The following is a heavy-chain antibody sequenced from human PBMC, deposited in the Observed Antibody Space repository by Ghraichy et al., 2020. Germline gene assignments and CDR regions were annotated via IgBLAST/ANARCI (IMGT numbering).Heavy chain of an antibody. CDR2: ISYSGNT. D-gene: IGHD2-21*01. CDR1: GGSISSSSYF. Sequence: SETLYLTCTVSGGSISSSSYFWGWIRQPPGKGLEWIGGISYSGNTYYNPSLKSRVTISVDTSNNQFSLKLSSVTAADAAVYYCAGGIVSGTYFDYWGQGTLVTVSS. V-gene: IGHV4-39*01. CDR3: AGGIVSGTYFDY. J-gene: IGHJ4*02.